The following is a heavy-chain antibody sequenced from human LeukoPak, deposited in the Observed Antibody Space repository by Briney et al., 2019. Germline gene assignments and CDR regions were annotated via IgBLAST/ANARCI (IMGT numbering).Heavy chain of an antibody. CDR2: IYSSGST. CDR1: GGSLSSYY. V-gene: IGHV4-4*07. Sequence: SETLSLTCTVSGGSLSSYYWSWLRQPAGRGLEWIGRIYSSGSTTYNPSLTSRVTMSVYTSKNQFSLKVTSVTAADTAVYYCARDSGTTGEVKFDPWGQGTLVTVSS. CDR3: ARDSGTTGEVKFDP. D-gene: IGHD3-10*01. J-gene: IGHJ5*02.